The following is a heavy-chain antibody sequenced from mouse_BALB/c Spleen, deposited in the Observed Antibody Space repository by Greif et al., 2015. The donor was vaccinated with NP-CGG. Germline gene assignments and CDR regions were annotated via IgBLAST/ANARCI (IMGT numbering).Heavy chain of an antibody. CDR3: ARGGLRGAMDY. CDR1: GFTFSSYY. D-gene: IGHD2-2*01. CDR2: INSNGGST. Sequence: EVKVVESGGGLVKLGGSLKLSCAASGFTFSSYYMSWVRQTPEKRLELVAAINSNGGSTYYPDTVKGRFTISRDNAKNTLYLQLSSLKSEDTALYYCARGGLRGAMDYWGQGTSVTVSS. V-gene: IGHV5-6-2*01. J-gene: IGHJ4*01.